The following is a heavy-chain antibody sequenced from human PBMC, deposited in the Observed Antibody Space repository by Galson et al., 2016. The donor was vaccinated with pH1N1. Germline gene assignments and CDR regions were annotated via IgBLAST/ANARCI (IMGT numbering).Heavy chain of an antibody. D-gene: IGHD3-22*01. Sequence: LSLTCVVSGGSISSGNWWSWVRQPPGKGLEWIGEIYHSGSTYYNPSLKSRLTMSVDKSKNQFSLKLTSVTAADTAVYYCARENLDSSGYSYSFYYGVDVWGQGTTVTVSS. CDR1: GGSISSGNW. V-gene: IGHV4-4*02. J-gene: IGHJ6*02. CDR2: IYHSGST. CDR3: ARENLDSSGYSYSFYYGVDV.